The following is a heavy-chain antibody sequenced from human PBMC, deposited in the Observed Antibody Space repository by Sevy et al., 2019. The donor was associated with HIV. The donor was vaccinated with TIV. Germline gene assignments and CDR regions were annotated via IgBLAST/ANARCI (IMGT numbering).Heavy chain of an antibody. CDR2: ISGSGGNT. D-gene: IGHD6-19*01. J-gene: IGHJ4*02. CDR1: GFTFSSNA. CDR3: ASIRYSGGWYSYFDY. V-gene: IGHV3-23*01. Sequence: RGSLRLSCAASGFTFSSNAMSWVRQAPGKGLEWVSIISGSGGNTYYADSVKGQFTISRDNSKNTLYLQMDSLRAEDTAVYYCASIRYSGGWYSYFDYWGQGTLVTVSS.